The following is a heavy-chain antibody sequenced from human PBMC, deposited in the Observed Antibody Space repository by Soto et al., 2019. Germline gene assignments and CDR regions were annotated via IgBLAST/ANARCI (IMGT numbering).Heavy chain of an antibody. V-gene: IGHV3-7*01. CDR1: GFTLSSAW. J-gene: IGHJ3*02. Sequence: EVQLVESGGGLVQPGGSLRLSCAASGFTLSSAWMSWVRQAPGKGLEWVANIKQDGSEKYYVDSVKGRFTISRDNAKNSLYLQMSSLRAEDTAVFYCAGSIAVAGTDDFDIWGQGTMVTVSS. CDR2: IKQDGSEK. D-gene: IGHD6-19*01. CDR3: AGSIAVAGTDDFDI.